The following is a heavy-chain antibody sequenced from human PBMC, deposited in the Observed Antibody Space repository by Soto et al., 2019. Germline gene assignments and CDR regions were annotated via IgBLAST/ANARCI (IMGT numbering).Heavy chain of an antibody. CDR2: IRGRGGST. V-gene: IGHV3-23*01. D-gene: IGHD6-19*01. J-gene: IGHJ6*02. CDR1: GFTFTSYS. CDR3: ARDNRLAVAGKYYYAIDV. Sequence: GGSLRLSCAVSGFTFTSYSMSWVRQAPGKGLEWVSVIRGRGGSTDYADSVKGRFTISRDNAKNSLYLQMNSLRAEDTAVYYCARDNRLAVAGKYYYAIDVWGQGTTVTVSS.